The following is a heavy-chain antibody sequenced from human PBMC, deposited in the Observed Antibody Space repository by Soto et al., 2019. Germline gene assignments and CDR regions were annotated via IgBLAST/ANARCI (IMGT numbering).Heavy chain of an antibody. J-gene: IGHJ6*03. CDR2: IYYSGST. CDR1: GGSISSYY. V-gene: IGHV4-59*01. D-gene: IGHD2-2*01. Sequence: SETLSLTCTVSGGSISSYYWSWIRQPPGKGLEWIGYIYYSGSTNYNPSLKSRVTISVDTSKNQFSLKLSSVTAADTAGYYWARGPPGKYQLLSNYYYYYMDVWGKGTTVTVSS. CDR3: ARGPPGKYQLLSNYYYYYMDV.